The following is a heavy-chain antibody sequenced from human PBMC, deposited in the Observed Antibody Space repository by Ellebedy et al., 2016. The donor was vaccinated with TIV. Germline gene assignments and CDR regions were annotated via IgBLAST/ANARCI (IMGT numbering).Heavy chain of an antibody. CDR2: INPNTGGT. V-gene: IGHV1-2*02. CDR3: ARFYGSGSYSDY. D-gene: IGHD3-10*01. J-gene: IGHJ4*02. Sequence: AASVKVSCKTSGYSFTAYQIHWVRQAPGQGFEWMGWINPNTGGTDYAQKIKGRVTMTRATSISTAYMDLSRLTSDDTAVYYWARFYGSGSYSDYWGQGTLVTVSS. CDR1: GYSFTAYQ.